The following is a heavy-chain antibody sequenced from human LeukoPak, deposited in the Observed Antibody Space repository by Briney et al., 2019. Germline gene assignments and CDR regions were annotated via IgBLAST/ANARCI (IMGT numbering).Heavy chain of an antibody. CDR3: ASTPLPPALLYYYYYGMDV. D-gene: IGHD1-26*01. CDR2: INHSGST. CDR1: GGSFSGYY. Sequence: SETPSLTCAVYGGSFSGYYWSWIRQPPGKGLEWIGEINHSGSTNYNPSLKSRVTISVDTSKNQFSLKLSSVTAADTAVYYCASTPLPPALLYYYYYGMDVWGQGTTVTVSS. J-gene: IGHJ6*02. V-gene: IGHV4-34*01.